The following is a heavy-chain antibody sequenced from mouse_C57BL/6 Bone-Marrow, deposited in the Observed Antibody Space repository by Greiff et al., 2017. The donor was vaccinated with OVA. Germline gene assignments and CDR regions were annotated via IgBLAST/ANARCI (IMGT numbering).Heavy chain of an antibody. J-gene: IGHJ4*01. D-gene: IGHD1-1*01. CDR2: FYPGSGSI. CDR3: ARHEDGGYYGSRYAMDY. CDR1: GYTFTEYT. V-gene: IGHV1-62-2*01. Sequence: QVQLQQSGAELVKPGASVKLSCKASGYTFTEYTIHWVKQRSGQGLEWIGWFYPGSGSIKYNEKFKDKATLTADKSSSTVYMELSRLTSEDSAVYFCARHEDGGYYGSRYAMDYWGQGTSVTVSS.